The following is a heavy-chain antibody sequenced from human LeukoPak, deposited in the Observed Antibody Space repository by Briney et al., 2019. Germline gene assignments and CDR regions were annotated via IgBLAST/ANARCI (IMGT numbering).Heavy chain of an antibody. D-gene: IGHD6-19*01. Sequence: GESLKISCKGSGYSFTSYWTGWVRQMPGKGLEWLGIFYPGDSDTRYSSSFQGQVTISADKSISTAYLQWSSLKASDTAMYYCARQRRKQWLAAHFDYWGQGTLVTVSS. CDR1: GYSFTSYW. J-gene: IGHJ4*02. CDR3: ARQRRKQWLAAHFDY. V-gene: IGHV5-51*01. CDR2: FYPGDSDT.